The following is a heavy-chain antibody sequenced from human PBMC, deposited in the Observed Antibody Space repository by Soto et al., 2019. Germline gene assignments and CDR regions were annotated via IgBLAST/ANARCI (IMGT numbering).Heavy chain of an antibody. CDR3: ASSYCGGYLRGGVDY. Sequence: QVQLVQSGAEVKKPGSSVKVSCKASGGTFSSYAISWVRQAPGQGLEWMGGIIPIFGTANYAQKFQGRVKITAGESTSTAYMELSSLRSEDTAVYYCASSYCGGYLRGGVDYWGQGTLVTVSS. J-gene: IGHJ4*02. CDR1: GGTFSSYA. D-gene: IGHD1-26*01. V-gene: IGHV1-69*12. CDR2: IIPIFGTA.